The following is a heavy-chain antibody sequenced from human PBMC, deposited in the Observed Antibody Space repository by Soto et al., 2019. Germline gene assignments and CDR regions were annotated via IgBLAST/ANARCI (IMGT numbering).Heavy chain of an antibody. CDR3: ARDSDGVFDY. Sequence: QIQLVQSGTEVKKPGASVKVSCKASGYRFSSYGITWVRQAPGQGLEWMGWISPYNGDTNYAQNLQGRVAMTTDASTTTVYMELRSRRSDDTAVYYCARDSDGVFDYWGQGTLVTVTS. CDR2: ISPYNGDT. CDR1: GYRFSSYG. J-gene: IGHJ4*02. D-gene: IGHD4-17*01. V-gene: IGHV1-18*01.